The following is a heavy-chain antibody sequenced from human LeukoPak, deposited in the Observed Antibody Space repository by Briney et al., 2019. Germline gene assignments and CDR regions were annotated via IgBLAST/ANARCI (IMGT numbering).Heavy chain of an antibody. CDR2: INPSGGST. CDR1: GYTFTSYY. CDR3: ARVKAPHIVVVTAISLSPDYYYYMDV. J-gene: IGHJ6*03. V-gene: IGHV1-46*01. D-gene: IGHD2-21*02. Sequence: ASVKVSCKASGYTFTSYYMHWVRQAPGQGLEWMGIINPSGGSTSYAQKFQGRVTMTRDTSTSTVYMELSSLRSEDTAVYYCARVKAPHIVVVTAISLSPDYYYYMDVWGKGTTATVSS.